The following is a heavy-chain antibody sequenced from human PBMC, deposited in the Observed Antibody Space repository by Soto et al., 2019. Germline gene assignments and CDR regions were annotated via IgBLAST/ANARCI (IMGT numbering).Heavy chain of an antibody. J-gene: IGHJ4*02. CDR1: GFTFSSYA. Sequence: QVQLVESGGGVVQPGRSLRLSCAASGFTFSSYAMHWVRQAPGKGLEWVAVISYDGSNKYYADSVKGRFTISRDNSKNTLYLQMNSLRAEDTAVYYCARDMKEFYDSSGYYYDYWGQGTLVTVSS. V-gene: IGHV3-30-3*01. D-gene: IGHD3-22*01. CDR2: ISYDGSNK. CDR3: ARDMKEFYDSSGYYYDY.